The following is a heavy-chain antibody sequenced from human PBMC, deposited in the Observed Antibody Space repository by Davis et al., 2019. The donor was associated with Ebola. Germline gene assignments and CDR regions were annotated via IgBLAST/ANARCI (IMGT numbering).Heavy chain of an antibody. CDR2: MNPHNGGT. V-gene: IGHV1-2*06. J-gene: IGHJ4*02. CDR1: GYTFTAYH. D-gene: IGHD6-13*01. CDR3: ARLCSSSCPNDY. Sequence: ASVKVSCKASGYTFTAYHMHWVRQAPGQGLEWMGRMNPHNGGTNYAQNFQGRVTMTRDTSISTAYMELTRLRYDDTAVYYCARLCSSSCPNDYWGQGTLVTVSS.